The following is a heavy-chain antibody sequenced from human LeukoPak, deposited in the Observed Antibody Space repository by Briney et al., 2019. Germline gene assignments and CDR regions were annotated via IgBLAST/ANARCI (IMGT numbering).Heavy chain of an antibody. V-gene: IGHV3-23*01. CDR2: ISGRGDPT. Sequence: GGSLRLSCAASGFTFSNYAMSWVRQAPGKGLEWVSGISGRGDPTYYADSVKGRFTISRDNSKNTLYLQMNSLRTEDTAVYYCAKDRLTLDAFDVWGQGTMVTVSS. J-gene: IGHJ3*01. CDR1: GFTFSNYA. CDR3: AKDRLTLDAFDV.